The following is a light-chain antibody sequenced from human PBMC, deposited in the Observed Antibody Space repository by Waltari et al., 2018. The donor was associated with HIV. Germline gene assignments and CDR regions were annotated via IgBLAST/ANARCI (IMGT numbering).Light chain of an antibody. Sequence: QSALTQPASVSGSPGQSITISCTGTSSDVGNYNLVSWYQQHPGKVPKLIIFEVSERPSWVSDRFSGSKSVNTASLTISGLQAEDEADYYCCSYAGSSPLWVFGGGTKLTVL. CDR2: EVS. V-gene: IGLV2-23*02. J-gene: IGLJ3*02. CDR3: CSYAGSSPLWV. CDR1: SSDVGNYNL.